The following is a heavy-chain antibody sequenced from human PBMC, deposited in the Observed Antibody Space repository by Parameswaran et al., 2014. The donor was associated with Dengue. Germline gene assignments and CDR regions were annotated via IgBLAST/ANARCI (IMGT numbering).Heavy chain of an antibody. J-gene: IGHJ4*02. Sequence: ESLKISCAASGFTFSSYAMSWVRQAPGKGLEWVSAISGSGGSTYYADSVKGRFTISRDNSKNTLYLQMNSLRAEDTAVYYCAKAGPRGYSYGFDYWGQGTLVTVSS. CDR1: GFTFSSYA. CDR3: AKAGPRGYSYGFDY. CDR2: ISGSGGST. V-gene: IGHV3-23*01. D-gene: IGHD5-18*01.